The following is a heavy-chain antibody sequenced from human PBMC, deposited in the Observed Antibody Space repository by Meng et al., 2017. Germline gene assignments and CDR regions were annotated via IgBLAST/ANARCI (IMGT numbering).Heavy chain of an antibody. V-gene: IGHV3-66*02. CDR2: IYSGGST. D-gene: IGHD6-6*01. CDR3: ARESMYNWFDP. Sequence: EGRVGGSGGGLVQPGGSLRLCCAASGFTVSSNYMSWVRQAPGKGLEWVSVIYSGGSTYYADSVKGRFTISRDNSKNTLYLQMNSLRAEDTAVYYCARESMYNWFDPWGQGTLVTVSS. J-gene: IGHJ5*02. CDR1: GFTVSSNY.